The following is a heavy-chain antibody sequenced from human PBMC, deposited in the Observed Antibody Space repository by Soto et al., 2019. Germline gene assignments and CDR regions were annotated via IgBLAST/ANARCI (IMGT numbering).Heavy chain of an antibody. Sequence: QVQLQESGPGLVKPSETLSLTCTVSGGSISSYYWSWIRQPPGKGLEWIGYIYYSGSTNYNPSLTIRVTISVDTSKNQFSRKLSSVTAADTAVYYCARVWGGAFDIWGQGTMVTVSS. V-gene: IGHV4-59*01. CDR2: IYYSGST. CDR1: GGSISSYY. CDR3: ARVWGGAFDI. J-gene: IGHJ3*02. D-gene: IGHD3-10*01.